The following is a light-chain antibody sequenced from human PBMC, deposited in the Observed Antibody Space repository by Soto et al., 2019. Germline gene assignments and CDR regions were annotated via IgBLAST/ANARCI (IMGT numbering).Light chain of an antibody. Sequence: EIVLTQSPGTLSLSPGERATLSCRASQSVSSSYLAWYQQKPGQAPRLLIYGASSRATGIPDRFSGSGSGTDSTLTISRLEPEDFPVYYCQQYCSSQWTFGQGTKGGIK. CDR2: GAS. V-gene: IGKV3-20*01. CDR3: QQYCSSQWT. J-gene: IGKJ1*01. CDR1: QSVSSSY.